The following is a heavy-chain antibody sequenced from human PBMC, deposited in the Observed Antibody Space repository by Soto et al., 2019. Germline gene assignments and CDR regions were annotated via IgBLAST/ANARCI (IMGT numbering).Heavy chain of an antibody. J-gene: IGHJ4*02. CDR1: GGTFSSYA. CDR3: ASLAVAEPYYFDY. Sequence: ASVKVSCKASGGTFSSYAISWVRQAPGQGLEWMGGIIPIFGTANYAQKFQGRVTITADKSTSTAYMELSSLRSEDTAVYYCASLAVAEPYYFDYSGQGTLVTVYS. D-gene: IGHD6-19*01. V-gene: IGHV1-69*06. CDR2: IIPIFGTA.